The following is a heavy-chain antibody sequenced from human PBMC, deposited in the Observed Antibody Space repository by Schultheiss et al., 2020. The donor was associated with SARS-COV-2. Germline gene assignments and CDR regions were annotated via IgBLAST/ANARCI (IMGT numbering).Heavy chain of an antibody. CDR1: GFTFSSYA. CDR2: ISFDGSNK. V-gene: IGHV3-30*04. D-gene: IGHD2-2*01. Sequence: GESLKISCAASGFTFSSYAMHWVRQAPGKGLEWVAVISFDGSNKYYADSVKGRFTISRDNFNNTLDLQMNILRAEDTAVYYCAKDGGDIVVVPAATYYHYYMDVWGKGTTVTVSS. J-gene: IGHJ6*03. CDR3: AKDGGDIVVVPAATYYHYYMDV.